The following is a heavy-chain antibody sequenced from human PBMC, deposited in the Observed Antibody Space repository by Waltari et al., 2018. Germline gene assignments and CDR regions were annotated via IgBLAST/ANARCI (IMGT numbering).Heavy chain of an antibody. J-gene: IGHJ6*03. Sequence: QVQLQQWGAGLLKPSETLSLTCAVYGGSFIGYYWSWIRQPPGKGLEWIGEINHSGSTNYNPSLKSRVTISVDTSKNQFSLKLSSVTAADTAVYYCAREHHVLRFLEWLPDYYYYMDVWGKGTTVTVSS. CDR3: AREHHVLRFLEWLPDYYYYMDV. V-gene: IGHV4-34*01. CDR1: GGSFIGYY. D-gene: IGHD3-3*01. CDR2: INHSGST.